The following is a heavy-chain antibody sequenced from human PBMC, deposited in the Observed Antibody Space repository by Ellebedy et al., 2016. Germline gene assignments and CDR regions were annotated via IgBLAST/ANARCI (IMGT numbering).Heavy chain of an antibody. J-gene: IGHJ3*01. D-gene: IGHD1-1*01. Sequence: SETLSLTCTVSGGSIGNYYWNWIRQSPGKGLEWIGYSHYSGTTNYNPSLKSRVTVSVDTSKSQFSLRLTSVTAADTAVYYCAKWNDDWYAFDVWGQGTMVTVSS. V-gene: IGHV4-59*01. CDR1: GGSIGNYY. CDR2: SHYSGTT. CDR3: AKWNDDWYAFDV.